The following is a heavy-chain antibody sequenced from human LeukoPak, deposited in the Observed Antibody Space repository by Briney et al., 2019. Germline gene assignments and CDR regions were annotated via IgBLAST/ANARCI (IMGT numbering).Heavy chain of an antibody. Sequence: PGGSLRLSCAASGFTFSNAWMSWVRQAPGKGLEWVSSISSSSSYIYYADSVKGRFTISRDNAKNSLYLQMNSLRAEDTAVYYCARGVRYCSSTSCYGTMYYFDYWGQGTLVTVSS. CDR3: ARGVRYCSSTSCYGTMYYFDY. CDR2: ISSSSSYI. D-gene: IGHD2-2*01. J-gene: IGHJ4*02. CDR1: GFTFSNAW. V-gene: IGHV3-21*01.